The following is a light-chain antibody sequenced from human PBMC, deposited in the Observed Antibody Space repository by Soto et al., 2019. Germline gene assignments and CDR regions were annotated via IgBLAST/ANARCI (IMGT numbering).Light chain of an antibody. J-gene: IGKJ4*01. Sequence: DIQMTQSPSSVSASVGDRVTITCRASQYIGSWLAWYQQKPGRAPKLLIYTASTLQSGVPSRFRGSGSGTDFNLTINSLQPEDFATYYCQQAYSFPLTFGGGTEVENK. CDR3: QQAYSFPLT. CDR1: QYIGSW. CDR2: TAS. V-gene: IGKV1D-12*01.